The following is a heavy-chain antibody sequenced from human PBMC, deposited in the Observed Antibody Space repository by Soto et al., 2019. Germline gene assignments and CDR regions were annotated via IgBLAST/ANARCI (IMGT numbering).Heavy chain of an antibody. Sequence: SETLSLTCTVSGGSISSGGYYWSWIRQHPGKGLEWIGYIYYSGSTYYNPSLKSRVTISVDTSKNQFSLKLSSVTAADTAVYYCASARVTYYDFWSGYWPNYYYYGMDVWGQGTTVTVSS. CDR2: IYYSGST. D-gene: IGHD3-3*01. V-gene: IGHV4-31*03. J-gene: IGHJ6*02. CDR1: GGSISSGGYY. CDR3: ASARVTYYDFWSGYWPNYYYYGMDV.